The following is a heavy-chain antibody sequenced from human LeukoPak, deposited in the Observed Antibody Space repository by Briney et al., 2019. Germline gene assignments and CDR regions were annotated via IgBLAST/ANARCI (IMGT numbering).Heavy chain of an antibody. CDR3: ARPRYCSTTSCYAYDY. CDR1: GGSISSNSYY. Sequence: SETLSLTCAVSGGSISSNSYYWGWIRQPPGKGLEWIGSIYYSGSTYYNPSLKSRVTIFVDTSKNQFSLKLSSVTAADTAVYYCARPRYCSTTSCYAYDYWGQGTLVTVSS. V-gene: IGHV4-39*01. J-gene: IGHJ4*02. CDR2: IYYSGST. D-gene: IGHD2-2*01.